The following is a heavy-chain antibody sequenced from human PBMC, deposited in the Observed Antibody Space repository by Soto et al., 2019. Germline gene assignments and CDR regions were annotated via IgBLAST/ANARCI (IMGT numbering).Heavy chain of an antibody. Sequence: EGQLLESGGGLVQPGGSLRLSCAASGLSFSSYALSWVRQAPGKGLEWVSVISGSGGITYHADSVKGRFAISRDNSKNTLYMHMNSLRADDTAVYYCAKTRYGYGPFYGMDVCGQGTTVTVSS. V-gene: IGHV3-23*01. CDR1: GLSFSSYA. J-gene: IGHJ6*02. D-gene: IGHD5-18*01. CDR2: ISGSGGIT. CDR3: AKTRYGYGPFYGMDV.